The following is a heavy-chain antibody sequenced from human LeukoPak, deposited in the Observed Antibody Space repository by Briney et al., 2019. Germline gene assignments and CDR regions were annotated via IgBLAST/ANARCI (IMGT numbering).Heavy chain of an antibody. Sequence: SEPLSLTCTVSGGSITSKSYHWGWIRQPPGKGLEWIGSIYYSGSTYYNPSLKSRVTVSVDTSKNQFSLKLSSVTAADTAVYYCARGGSYGYRYYFDYWGQGTLVTVSS. V-gene: IGHV4-39*07. J-gene: IGHJ4*02. D-gene: IGHD5-18*01. CDR2: IYYSGST. CDR3: ARGGSYGYRYYFDY. CDR1: GGSITSKSYH.